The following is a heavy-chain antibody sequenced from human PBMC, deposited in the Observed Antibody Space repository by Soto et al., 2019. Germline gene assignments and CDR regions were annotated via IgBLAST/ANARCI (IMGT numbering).Heavy chain of an antibody. CDR3: ARQDSSSSGYYYYCMDV. D-gene: IGHD6-6*01. Sequence: GESLKISCKGSGYSSTSYWIGWVSQMPGKGLEWLGIIYPGDSDIRYSPSFQGQVTISADKSISTAYLQWSSLKAADTAMYYCARQDSSSSGYYYYCMDVWGQGTTVTVSS. CDR1: GYSSTSYW. J-gene: IGHJ6*02. CDR2: IYPGDSDI. V-gene: IGHV5-51*01.